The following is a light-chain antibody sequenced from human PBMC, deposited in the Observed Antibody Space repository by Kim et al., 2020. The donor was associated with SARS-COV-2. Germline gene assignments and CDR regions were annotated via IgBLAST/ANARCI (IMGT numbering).Light chain of an antibody. Sequence: LCPGERPPLYGRASQSVTSTYLGWYQHKPGQAPRLLIYAASIRATGIPDRFSGSGSGTDFTLTISRLEPEDFALYYCQQYAKSPRSFGRGTKLEV. J-gene: IGKJ2*03. V-gene: IGKV3-20*01. CDR2: AAS. CDR3: QQYAKSPRS. CDR1: QSVTSTY.